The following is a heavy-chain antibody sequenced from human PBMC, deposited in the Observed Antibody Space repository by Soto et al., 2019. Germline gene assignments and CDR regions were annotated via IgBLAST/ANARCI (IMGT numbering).Heavy chain of an antibody. V-gene: IGHV4-59*01. CDR3: ARGGLLWCGNPRGMDV. J-gene: IGHJ6*02. CDR1: GGSISGYY. D-gene: IGHD3-10*01. CDR2: IYYSGST. Sequence: PSETLSLTCIASGGSISGYYWSWIRQPPGKGLEWIGYIYYSGSTNYNPSLKSRVTISINTSKNQFSLKLSSVTAADTAVYYCARGGLLWCGNPRGMDVGGQGTTVSVSS.